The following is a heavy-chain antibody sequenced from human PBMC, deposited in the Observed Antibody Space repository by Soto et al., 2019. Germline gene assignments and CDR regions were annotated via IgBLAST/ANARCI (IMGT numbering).Heavy chain of an antibody. CDR1: GYTFTSYG. J-gene: IGHJ4*02. Sequence: QIHLEQSEPEVKKPGASVKVSCKASGYTFTSYGISWVRLAPGQGLEWMGWINIYGGGTNYAQKYQYRATMTRDTSTITVYPEMRSLTSHDTAIYYCARALYYYDNSGLAFWGQGTLVPVSS. V-gene: IGHV1-18*01. CDR3: ARALYYYDNSGLAF. D-gene: IGHD3-22*01. CDR2: INIYGGGT.